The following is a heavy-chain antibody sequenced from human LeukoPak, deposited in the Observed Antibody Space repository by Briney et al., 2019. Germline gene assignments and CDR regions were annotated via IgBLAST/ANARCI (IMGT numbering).Heavy chain of an antibody. V-gene: IGHV1-2*02. CDR2: INPNSGGT. D-gene: IGHD6-19*01. CDR1: GYTFTGYY. J-gene: IGHJ4*02. Sequence: ASVKVSCKASGYTFTGYYMHWVRQAPGQGLEWMGWINPNSGGTNYAQKFQGRVTMTRDTSISPAYMELRSLRSDDTAVYYCARDLKMGYSSGRYSWGTGSSNDYWGQGTLVTVSS. CDR3: ARDLKMGYSSGRYSWGTGSSNDY.